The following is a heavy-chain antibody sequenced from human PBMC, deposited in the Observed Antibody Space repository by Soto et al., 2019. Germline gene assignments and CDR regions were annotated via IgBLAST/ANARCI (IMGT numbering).Heavy chain of an antibody. CDR1: GYTLTELS. V-gene: IGHV1-24*01. Sequence: GASVKVSCKVSGYTLTELSMHWVRQAPGKGLEWMGGFDPEDGETIYAQKFQGRVTMTEDTSTDTAYMELSSLRSEDTAVYYCATNIVAAAGTFTLEYYFDYWGQGTLVTVSS. J-gene: IGHJ4*02. CDR3: ATNIVAAAGTFTLEYYFDY. CDR2: FDPEDGET. D-gene: IGHD6-13*01.